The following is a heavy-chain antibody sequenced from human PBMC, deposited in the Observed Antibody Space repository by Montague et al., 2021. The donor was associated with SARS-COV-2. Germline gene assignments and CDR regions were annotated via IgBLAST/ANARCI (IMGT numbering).Heavy chain of an antibody. V-gene: IGHV6-1*01. J-gene: IGHJ6*02. D-gene: IGHD1-1*01. CDR3: TSGREGNYNVMDV. Sequence: CAISGYCVSSNSATWNWVRQSPSRGLEWLGRTYYRSKWYNDYAVSVRGRVTINPDTSKNQFSLQLNSVTPEDTAIYYCTSGREGNYNVMDVWGQGTTVTISS. CDR1: GYCVSSNSAT. CDR2: TYYRSKWYN.